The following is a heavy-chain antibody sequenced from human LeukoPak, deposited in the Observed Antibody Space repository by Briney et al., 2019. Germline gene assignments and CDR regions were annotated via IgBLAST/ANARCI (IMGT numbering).Heavy chain of an antibody. CDR2: INTASGDA. Sequence: GASVKVSCKASGYSFSDLPTHWVRQAPGQRPEWMGWINTASGDASYSQKFQGRVTITRAASASTTYMELSSLKSEDTAVYYCARVTTGKFDYWGQGTLVSVSS. J-gene: IGHJ4*02. D-gene: IGHD3-10*01. V-gene: IGHV1-3*04. CDR1: GYSFSDLP. CDR3: ARVTTGKFDY.